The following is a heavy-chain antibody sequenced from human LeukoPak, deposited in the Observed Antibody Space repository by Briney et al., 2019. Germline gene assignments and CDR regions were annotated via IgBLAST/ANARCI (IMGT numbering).Heavy chain of an antibody. CDR2: FDPEDGET. D-gene: IGHD2-15*01. CDR3: ATGLAYCSGGSCYDY. V-gene: IGHV1-24*01. J-gene: IGHJ4*02. CDR1: GYTLTELS. Sequence: GASVKVSCKVSGYTLTELSMHWVRQAPGKGLEWMGGFDPEDGETIYAQKFQGRVTMTEDTSTDTAYMELSSLRSEDTAVYYCATGLAYCSGGSCYDYWGQGTLVTVSS.